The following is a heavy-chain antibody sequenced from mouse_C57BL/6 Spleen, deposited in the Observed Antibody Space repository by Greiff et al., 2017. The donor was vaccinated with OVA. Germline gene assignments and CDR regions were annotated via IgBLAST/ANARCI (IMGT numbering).Heavy chain of an antibody. CDR2: ISSGSSTI. CDR3: AKPVVAKNDAMDY. V-gene: IGHV5-17*01. Sequence: EVHLVESGGGLVKPGGSLKLSCAASGFTFSDYGMHWVRQAPEKGLEWVAYISSGSSTIYYADTVKGRFTISRDNAKNTLFLQMTSLRSEDTAMYYCAKPVVAKNDAMDYWGQGTSVTVSS. D-gene: IGHD1-1*01. CDR1: GFTFSDYG. J-gene: IGHJ4*01.